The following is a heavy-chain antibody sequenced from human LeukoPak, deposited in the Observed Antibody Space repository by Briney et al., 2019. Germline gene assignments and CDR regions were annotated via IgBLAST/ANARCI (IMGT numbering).Heavy chain of an antibody. CDR2: IWYDGTNK. CDR1: GFTFSSYG. V-gene: IGHV3-33*01. CDR3: ARDPSSDYYDSSGYFDY. J-gene: IGHJ4*02. D-gene: IGHD3-22*01. Sequence: PGRSLRLSCAASGFTFSSYGMHWVRQAAGKGLEWVAVIWYDGTNKYYADSVKGRFTISRDISKNTLYLQMNSLRAEDTAVYYCARDPSSDYYDSSGYFDYWGQGTLVTVSS.